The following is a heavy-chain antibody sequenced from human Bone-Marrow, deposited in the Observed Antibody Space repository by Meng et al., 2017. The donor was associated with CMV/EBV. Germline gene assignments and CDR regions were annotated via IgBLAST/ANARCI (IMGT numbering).Heavy chain of an antibody. CDR1: GGTFSSYA. J-gene: IGHJ6*02. D-gene: IGHD3-22*01. V-gene: IGHV1-69*05. Sequence: SVKVSCKASGGTFSSYAISWVRQAPGQGLEWMGGIIPIFGTANYAQKFQGRVTITTDESTSTAYMELSSLRSEDTAVHYCARDSTYYYDSSGFPYGMDVWGQGTTVTVSS. CDR2: IIPIFGTA. CDR3: ARDSTYYYDSSGFPYGMDV.